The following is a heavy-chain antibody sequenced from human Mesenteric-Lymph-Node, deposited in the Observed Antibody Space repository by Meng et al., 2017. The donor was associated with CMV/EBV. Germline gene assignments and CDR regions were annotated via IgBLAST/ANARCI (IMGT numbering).Heavy chain of an antibody. D-gene: IGHD3-3*01. CDR1: GYIFTNYA. Sequence: SGYIFTNYAMHWVRQAPGQRLEWLGWINDGDGNTKYSQNFQDRVTITRDASASTAYMELASLTSEDTAVYYCARAHYDFWIPYYFDYWGQGTLVTVSS. CDR3: ARAHYDFWIPYYFDY. J-gene: IGHJ4*02. V-gene: IGHV1-3*01. CDR2: INDGDGNT.